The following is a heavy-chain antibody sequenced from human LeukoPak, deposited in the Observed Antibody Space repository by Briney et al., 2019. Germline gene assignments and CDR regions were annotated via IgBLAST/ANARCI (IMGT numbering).Heavy chain of an antibody. CDR1: GYTFTSYG. CDR3: ARGSDYDSSGYYYLGY. Sequence: ATVKVSCKASGYTFTSYGISWVRQAPGQGLEWMGWISAYNGNTNYAQKLQGRVTMTTDTSTSTAYMELRSLRSEDTAVYYCARGSDYDSSGYYYLGYWGQGTLVTVSS. V-gene: IGHV1-18*01. D-gene: IGHD3-22*01. CDR2: ISAYNGNT. J-gene: IGHJ4*02.